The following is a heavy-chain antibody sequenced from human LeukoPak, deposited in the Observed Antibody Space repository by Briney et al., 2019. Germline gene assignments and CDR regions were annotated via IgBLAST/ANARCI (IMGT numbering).Heavy chain of an antibody. J-gene: IGHJ4*02. D-gene: IGHD5-12*01. V-gene: IGHV1-69*06. Sequence: GASVKVSCKASGGTFSSYAISWARQAPGQGLEWMGGIIPIFGTANYAQKFQGRVTITADKSTSTAYMELSSLRSEDTAVYYCARGGRVDIVATIWDYWGQGTLVTVSS. CDR2: IIPIFGTA. CDR1: GGTFSSYA. CDR3: ARGGRVDIVATIWDY.